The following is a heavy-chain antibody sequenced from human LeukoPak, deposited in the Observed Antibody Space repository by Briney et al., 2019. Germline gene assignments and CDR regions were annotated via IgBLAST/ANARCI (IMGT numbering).Heavy chain of an antibody. D-gene: IGHD5-18*01. J-gene: IGHJ4*02. Sequence: SQTLSLTCAVSGGSIGSVNNYWIWIRQPAGKGLEWIGRIYTSGSTNYNPSLKSRVTISIDTSKNQFSLKLTSVTAADTAVYYCARAWRFTYGRFDYWGRGILVTVSS. CDR3: ARAWRFTYGRFDY. CDR2: IYTSGST. V-gene: IGHV4-61*02. CDR1: GGSIGSVNNY.